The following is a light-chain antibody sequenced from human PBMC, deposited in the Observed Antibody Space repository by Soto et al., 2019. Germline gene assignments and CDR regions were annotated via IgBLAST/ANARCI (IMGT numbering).Light chain of an antibody. CDR3: QQYHSFWT. J-gene: IGKJ1*01. CDR2: KAS. CDR1: QSISSW. Sequence: DIPMTQSPSTLSASVGDRITITSRASQSISSWLAWYQQXPGKAPKILIYKASSLEGGVPSRFSGSGSGTEFTLTISSLQPDDYATDYCQQYHSFWTFGQGTKVDIK. V-gene: IGKV1-5*03.